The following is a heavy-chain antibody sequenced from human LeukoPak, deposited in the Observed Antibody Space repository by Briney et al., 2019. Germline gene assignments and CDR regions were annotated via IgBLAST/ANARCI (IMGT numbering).Heavy chain of an antibody. J-gene: IGHJ6*02. Sequence: PGGSLRLSCAASGFTFSSYSMNWVRQAPGRGLEWVSSISSSSSYIYYADSVKGRFTISRDNAKNSLYLQMNSLRAEDTAVYYCARGRIVGATSDYYYYGMDVWGQGTTVTVSS. CDR1: GFTFSSYS. V-gene: IGHV3-21*01. D-gene: IGHD1-26*01. CDR2: ISSSSSYI. CDR3: ARGRIVGATSDYYYYGMDV.